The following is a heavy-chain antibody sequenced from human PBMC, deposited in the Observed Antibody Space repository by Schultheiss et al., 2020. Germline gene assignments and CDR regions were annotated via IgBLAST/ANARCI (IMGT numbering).Heavy chain of an antibody. V-gene: IGHV2-70*11. Sequence: SGPTLVKPTQTLTLTCTFSGFSLSTSGMCVSWIRQPPGKALEWLARIDWDDDKYYSTSLKTRLTISKDTSKNQVVLTMTNMDPVDTATYYCARILSYYGSGFADYWGQGTLVTGSS. CDR2: IDWDDDK. CDR1: GFSLSTSGMC. D-gene: IGHD3-10*01. J-gene: IGHJ4*02. CDR3: ARILSYYGSGFADY.